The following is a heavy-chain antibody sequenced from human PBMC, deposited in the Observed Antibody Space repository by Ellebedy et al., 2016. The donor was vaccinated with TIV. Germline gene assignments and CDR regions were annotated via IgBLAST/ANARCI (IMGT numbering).Heavy chain of an antibody. CDR3: ARGKTTDHDY. D-gene: IGHD4-11*01. CDR1: GYTFTGYY. Sequence: ASVKVSCXASGYTFTGYYMHWVRQAPGQGLEWMGWISAYNGNTNYAQKLQGRVTMTTDTSTSTAYMELRSLRSDDTAVYYCARGKTTDHDYWGQGTLVTVSS. CDR2: ISAYNGNT. J-gene: IGHJ4*02. V-gene: IGHV1-18*04.